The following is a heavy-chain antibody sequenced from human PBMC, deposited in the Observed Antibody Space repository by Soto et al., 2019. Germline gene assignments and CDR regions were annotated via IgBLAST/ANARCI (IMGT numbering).Heavy chain of an antibody. J-gene: IGHJ6*02. CDR1: GFTFSSYG. D-gene: IGHD2-21*02. CDR2: IWYDGSNK. Sequence: QVQLVESGGGVVQPGRSLRLSCAASGFTFSSYGMHWVRQAPGKGLEWVAVIWYDGSNKYYADSVKGRFTISRDNSKNTLYLQMNSLRAEDTAVYYCARGEVVTAIPEDYYYGMDVWGQGTTVTVSS. CDR3: ARGEVVTAIPEDYYYGMDV. V-gene: IGHV3-33*01.